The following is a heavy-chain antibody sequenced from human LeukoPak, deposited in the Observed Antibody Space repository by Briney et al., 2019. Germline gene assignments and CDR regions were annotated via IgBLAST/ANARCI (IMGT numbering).Heavy chain of an antibody. CDR1: GFTFSIYW. CDR2: IKQDGSEK. Sequence: GGSLRLSCAASGFTFSIYWMSWVRQAPGKGLEWVANIKQDGSEKYYVDSVKGRFTIPRDNAKNSLYLQMNSLRAEDTALYYCAKDISPGLQNYGSGSYDFDYWGQGTLVTVSS. D-gene: IGHD3-10*01. J-gene: IGHJ4*02. V-gene: IGHV3-7*03. CDR3: AKDISPGLQNYGSGSYDFDY.